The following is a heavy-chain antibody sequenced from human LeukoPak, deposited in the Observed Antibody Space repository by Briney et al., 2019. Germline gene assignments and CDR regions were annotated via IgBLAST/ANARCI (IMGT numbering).Heavy chain of an antibody. V-gene: IGHV3-23*01. D-gene: IGHD5-18*01. CDR2: IGGSGGST. CDR3: AKPLRGDSYRADAFDI. Sequence: PGGSLRLSCAASGFTFSSYAMGWVRQAPGKGLEWVSGIGGSGGSTYYADSVKGRFTISRDNSKNTLYLQMNSLRAEDTAVYYCAKPLRGDSYRADAFDIWGQGAMVTVSS. J-gene: IGHJ3*02. CDR1: GFTFSSYA.